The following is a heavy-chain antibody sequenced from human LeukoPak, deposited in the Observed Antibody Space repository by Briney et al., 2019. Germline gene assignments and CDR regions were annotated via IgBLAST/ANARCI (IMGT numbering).Heavy chain of an antibody. CDR3: TRDSALLGVAFDL. CDR1: GFPFNAYA. D-gene: IGHD2-15*01. V-gene: IGHV3-64D*06. J-gene: IGHJ3*01. Sequence: GGSLRLSCSASGFPFNAYAIHWVRQAPGKGLEYVAGISSNGDNTDFADSAKGRFTISRDNSKSTLFLQMNSLRAEDTAVYFCTRDSALLGVAFDLWGQGTVVTVSS. CDR2: ISSNGDNT.